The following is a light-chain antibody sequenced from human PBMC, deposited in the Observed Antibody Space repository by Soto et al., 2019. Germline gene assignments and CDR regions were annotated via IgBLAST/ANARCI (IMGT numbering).Light chain of an antibody. J-gene: IGKJ1*01. Sequence: EIVMTQSPATLSVSPGERGTLSCRASQRVSSNLAWYEQKTGQAPRLLIYGASARATGIPARFSGSGSGTEFTLTISSLQSEDFAVYYCQQHNNWPSWTFGQGTKVEIK. CDR2: GAS. V-gene: IGKV3-15*01. CDR1: QRVSSN. CDR3: QQHNNWPSWT.